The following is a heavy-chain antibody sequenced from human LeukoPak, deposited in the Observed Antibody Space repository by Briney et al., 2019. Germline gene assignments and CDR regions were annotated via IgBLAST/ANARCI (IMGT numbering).Heavy chain of an antibody. D-gene: IGHD6-6*01. CDR2: IIPIFGTA. J-gene: IGHJ6*03. CDR1: GGTFSSYA. Sequence: GASVKVSCKASGGTFSSYAISWVRQAPGQGLEWMGGIIPIFGTANYEQKFQGRVTITTDESTSTAYMELSSLRSEDTAVYYCARDMSSIAARRDYYYMDVWGKGTTVTVSS. V-gene: IGHV1-69*05. CDR3: ARDMSSIAARRDYYYMDV.